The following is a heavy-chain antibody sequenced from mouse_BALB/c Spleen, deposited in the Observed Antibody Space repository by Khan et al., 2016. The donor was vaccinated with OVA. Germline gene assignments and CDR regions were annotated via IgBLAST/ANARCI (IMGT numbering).Heavy chain of an antibody. V-gene: IGHV5-4*02. CDR1: GFSFSDHY. CDR2: ISDGGGST. D-gene: IGHD1-1*02. Sequence: EVELVESGGGLVKPGGSLKLSCAASGFSFSDHYMYWIRQTPEKRLEWVATISDGGGSTYYPDSVKGRFTISRDNAKHNLYLQMSSLKSEATDIYYCARGGYGGFAYWGQGTLVTVSA. J-gene: IGHJ3*01. CDR3: ARGGYGGFAY.